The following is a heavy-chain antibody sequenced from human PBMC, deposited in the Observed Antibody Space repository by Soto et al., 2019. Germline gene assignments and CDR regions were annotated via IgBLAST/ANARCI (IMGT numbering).Heavy chain of an antibody. CDR2: INHSGST. CDR1: GGSFSGYY. V-gene: IGHV4-34*01. Sequence: PSETLSLTCAVYGGSFSGYYWSWIRRPPGKGLEWIGEINHSGSTNYNPSLKSRVTISVDTSKNQFSLKLSSVTAADTAVYYCARGSESSSWYVSYWGQGTLVTVSS. D-gene: IGHD6-13*01. CDR3: ARGSESSSWYVSY. J-gene: IGHJ4*02.